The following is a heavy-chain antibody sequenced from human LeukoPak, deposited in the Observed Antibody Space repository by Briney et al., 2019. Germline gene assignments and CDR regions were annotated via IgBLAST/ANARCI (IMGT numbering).Heavy chain of an antibody. D-gene: IGHD2-15*01. CDR3: ARLLPLAFFAVGSGYTDV. CDR1: GGSISSGDYY. J-gene: IGHJ6*03. V-gene: IGHV4-30-4*08. Sequence: SQTLSLTCTVSGGSISSGDYYWSWIRQPPGKGLEWIGYIYYSGSTYYNPSLKSRVTISVDTSKNQFSLRLRSVTAADTAVYYCARLLPLAFFAVGSGYTDVWGKGTAVTVSS. CDR2: IYYSGST.